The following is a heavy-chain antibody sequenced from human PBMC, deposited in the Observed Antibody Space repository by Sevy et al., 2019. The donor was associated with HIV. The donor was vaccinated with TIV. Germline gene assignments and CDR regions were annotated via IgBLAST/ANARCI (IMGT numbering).Heavy chain of an antibody. CDR2: IKNKPDGGTT. CDR3: AKTADFWSGYPN. Sequence: GGSLRLSCAASGFTFNNAWMSWVRQAPGKGLEWIGRIKNKPDGGTTDYAAPVKGRFTISRDASKNTLYLQMNSLRAEDTAVYYCAKTADFWSGYPNWGQGTLVTVSS. J-gene: IGHJ4*02. V-gene: IGHV3-15*01. D-gene: IGHD3-3*01. CDR1: GFTFNNAW.